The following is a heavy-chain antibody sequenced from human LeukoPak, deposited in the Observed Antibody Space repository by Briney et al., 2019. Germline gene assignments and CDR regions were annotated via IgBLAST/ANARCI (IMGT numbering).Heavy chain of an antibody. J-gene: IGHJ4*02. CDR3: ARDAVDSEIDN. V-gene: IGHV3-53*01. D-gene: IGHD4-23*01. CDR1: GFTFTSFW. Sequence: PGGSLRLSCAASGFTFTSFWMTWVRQAPGKGLDWVSVIYSGGDTYYADSVKGRFTISRDNVKNMLYLHMNSLRAEDTAVYYCARDAVDSEIDNWGQGTLVTVSS. CDR2: IYSGGDT.